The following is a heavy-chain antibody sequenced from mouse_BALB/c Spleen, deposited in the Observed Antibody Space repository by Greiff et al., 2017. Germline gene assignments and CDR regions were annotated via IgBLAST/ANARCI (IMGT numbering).Heavy chain of an antibody. D-gene: IGHD2-2*01. Sequence: VQLQQSGAELVRPGSSVKISCKASGYAFSSYWMNWVKQRPGQGLEWIGQIYPGDGDTNYNGKFKGKATLTADKSSSTAHMQLSSLTSEDSAVYFCARGGYDPPYYAMDYWGQGTSVTVSS. CDR1: GYAFSSYW. V-gene: IGHV1-80*01. CDR3: ARGGYDPPYYAMDY. J-gene: IGHJ4*01. CDR2: IYPGDGDT.